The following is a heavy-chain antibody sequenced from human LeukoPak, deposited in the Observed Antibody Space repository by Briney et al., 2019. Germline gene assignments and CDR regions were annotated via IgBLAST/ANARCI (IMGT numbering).Heavy chain of an antibody. CDR2: INPSGGST. D-gene: IGHD1-26*01. CDR1: GYTFTSYY. Sequence: AASVKVSCKASGYTFTSYYMHWVRQAPGQGLEWMGIINPSGGSTSYAQKFQGRVTMTRDMSTSTVYMELSSLRSEDTAVYYCARVSVGATKLAYFDYWGQGTLVTVSS. CDR3: ARVSVGATKLAYFDY. V-gene: IGHV1-46*01. J-gene: IGHJ4*02.